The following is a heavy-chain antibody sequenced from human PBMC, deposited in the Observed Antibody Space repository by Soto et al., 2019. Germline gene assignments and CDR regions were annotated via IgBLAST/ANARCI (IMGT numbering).Heavy chain of an antibody. D-gene: IGHD3-10*01. J-gene: IGHJ1*01. V-gene: IGHV1-69*02. CDR3: ARAITMVRGVSQL. CDR2: IIPILGIA. Sequence: SVKVSCKASGGTFSSYTISWVRQAPGQGLEWMGRIIPILGIANYAQKFQGRVTITADKSTSTAYMELSSLRSEDTAVYYCARAITMVRGVSQLWGQGTLVTVSS. CDR1: GGTFSSYT.